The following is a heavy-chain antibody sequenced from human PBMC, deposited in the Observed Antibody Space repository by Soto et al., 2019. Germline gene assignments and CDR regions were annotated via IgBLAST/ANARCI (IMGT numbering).Heavy chain of an antibody. V-gene: IGHV3-9*01. CDR2: ISWNSGSI. Sequence: EVQLVESGGGLVQPGRSLRLSCAASGFTFDDYAMHWVRQAPGKGLEWVSGISWNSGSICYADSVKGRFTISRDNAKNSLYLQMNSLRAEDTALYYCAKDTLYRPNRYSSGWYSFDPWGQGTLVTVSS. D-gene: IGHD6-19*01. CDR1: GFTFDDYA. J-gene: IGHJ5*02. CDR3: AKDTLYRPNRYSSGWYSFDP.